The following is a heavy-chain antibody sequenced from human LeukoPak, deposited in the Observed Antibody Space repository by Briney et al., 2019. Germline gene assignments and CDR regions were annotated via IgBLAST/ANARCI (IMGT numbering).Heavy chain of an antibody. Sequence: SVKVSCKASGGTFSINAITWVRQAPGQGLEWMGGIIPMSETPKYTQKFQGRVTIATDESTNTAYMQLSSLRSEDTAVYYCARDKNSGECVSNSCYGVWPLDIWGQGTMVTVSS. CDR1: GGTFSINA. J-gene: IGHJ3*02. CDR3: ARDKNSGECVSNSCYGVWPLDI. D-gene: IGHD2-2*01. V-gene: IGHV1-69*05. CDR2: IIPMSETP.